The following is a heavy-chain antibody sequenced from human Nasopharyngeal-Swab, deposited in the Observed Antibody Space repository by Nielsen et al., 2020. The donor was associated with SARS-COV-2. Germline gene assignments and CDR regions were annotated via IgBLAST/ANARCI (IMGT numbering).Heavy chain of an antibody. CDR3: ARGFDY. V-gene: IGHV4-39*07. CDR1: GDSFTSSDYY. J-gene: IGHJ4*02. CDR2: VYFVGSP. Sequence: GSLRLSCTVSGDSFTSSDYYWGWIRQPPGKGLEWIGSVYFVGSPFYNPSLKSRVTISVDRSKKQFSLRLNSVTAADTAMYYCARGFDYWGQGTLVTVSS.